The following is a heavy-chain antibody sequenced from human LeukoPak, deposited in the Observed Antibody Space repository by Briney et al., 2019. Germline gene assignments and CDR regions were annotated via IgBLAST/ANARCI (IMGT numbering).Heavy chain of an antibody. J-gene: IGHJ4*02. CDR3: ARVKVPAAPFDY. V-gene: IGHV4-38-2*02. CDR2: IHHSGST. D-gene: IGHD2-2*01. Sequence: EWIGSIHHSGSTYYNPSLKSRVTISVDTSKNQFSLKLSSVTAADTAVYYCARVKVPAAPFDYWGQGTLVTVSS.